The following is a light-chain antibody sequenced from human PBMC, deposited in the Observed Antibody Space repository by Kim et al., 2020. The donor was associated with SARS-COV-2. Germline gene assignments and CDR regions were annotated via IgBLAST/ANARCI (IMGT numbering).Light chain of an antibody. J-gene: IGKJ4*01. V-gene: IGKV1-12*01. CDR3: QQANIFPLI. CDR2: GAS. CDR1: QGVSTG. Sequence: ASVGDTVTITCRARQGVSTGLGWYQQTPGTAPKLLIYGASTLQTGVPARFSGGGSGTDFTLTISGLHPEDFVTYYCQQANIFPLIFGGGTKVDIK.